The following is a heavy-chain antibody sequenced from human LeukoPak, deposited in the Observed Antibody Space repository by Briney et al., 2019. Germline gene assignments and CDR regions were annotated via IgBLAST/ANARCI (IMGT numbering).Heavy chain of an antibody. Sequence: PGGSLRLSCAASGFTFSSYSMDWVRQAPGKGLEWISSISSSSSNIYYADSVKGRFTIARDNGKNSLYLLRNSLRAEDTAVYYCVYGGGYFQHWGQGTLVTVSS. D-gene: IGHD4-23*01. V-gene: IGHV3-21*01. J-gene: IGHJ1*01. CDR1: GFTFSSYS. CDR2: ISSSSSNI. CDR3: VYGGGYFQH.